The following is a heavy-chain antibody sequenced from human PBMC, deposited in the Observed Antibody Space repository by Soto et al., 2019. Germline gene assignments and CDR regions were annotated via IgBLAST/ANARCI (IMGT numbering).Heavy chain of an antibody. J-gene: IGHJ6*03. CDR2: ISGSGGST. CDR1: GFTFSSYA. V-gene: IGHV3-23*01. Sequence: GGSLRLSCAASGFTFSSYAMSWVRQAPGKGLEWVSAISGSGGSTYYADSVKGRFTISRDNSKNTLYLQMNSLRAEDTAVYYCAKLTTVTPYYYYYMDVWGKGTTVTVSS. D-gene: IGHD4-17*01. CDR3: AKLTTVTPYYYYYMDV.